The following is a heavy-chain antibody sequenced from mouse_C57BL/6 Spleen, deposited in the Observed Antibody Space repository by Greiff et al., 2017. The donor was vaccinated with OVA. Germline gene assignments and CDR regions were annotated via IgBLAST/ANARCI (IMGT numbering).Heavy chain of an antibody. CDR1: GYTFTDYE. Sequence: VKLVESGAELVRPGASVTLSCKASGYTFTDYEMHWVKQTPVHGLEWIGAIDPETGGTAYNQKFKGKAILTADKSSSTAYMELRSLTSEDSAVYYCTRRGNLFYAMDYWGQGTSVTVSS. CDR3: TRRGNLFYAMDY. J-gene: IGHJ4*01. D-gene: IGHD2-1*01. V-gene: IGHV1-15*01. CDR2: IDPETGGT.